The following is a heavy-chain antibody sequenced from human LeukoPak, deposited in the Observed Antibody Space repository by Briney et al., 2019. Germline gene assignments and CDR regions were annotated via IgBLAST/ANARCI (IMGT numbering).Heavy chain of an antibody. CDR3: ARDPLDYDSSGYYFDY. CDR2: ISGSGGST. Sequence: GGSLRLSCGASGFTFDDYWMSWVRQAPGQGLEWVSAISGSGGSTYYADSVKGRFIISRDNSKNTLYLQMNSLRAEDTAVYYCARDPLDYDSSGYYFDYWGQGTLVTVSS. D-gene: IGHD3-22*01. V-gene: IGHV3-23*01. CDR1: GFTFDDYW. J-gene: IGHJ4*02.